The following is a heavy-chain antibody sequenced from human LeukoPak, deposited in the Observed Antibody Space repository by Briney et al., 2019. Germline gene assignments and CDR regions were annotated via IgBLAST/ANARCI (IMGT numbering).Heavy chain of an antibody. D-gene: IGHD3-22*01. CDR1: GFTFSSYS. CDR3: ARDYDYYDSSKDAFDI. CDR2: ISSSSSYI. J-gene: IGHJ3*02. V-gene: IGHV3-21*01. Sequence: PGGSLRLPCAASGFTFSSYSMNWVRQAPGKGLEWVSSISSSSSYIYYADSVKGRFTISRDNAKNSLYLQMNSLRAEDTAVYYCARDYDYYDSSKDAFDIWGQGTMVTVSS.